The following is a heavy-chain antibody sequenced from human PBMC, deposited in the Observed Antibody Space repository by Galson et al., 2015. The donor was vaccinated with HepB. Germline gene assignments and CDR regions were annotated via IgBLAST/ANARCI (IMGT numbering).Heavy chain of an antibody. V-gene: IGHV5-10-1*01. CDR3: ASDHPSSGWPVFDN. CDR1: GYRFTNYW. CDR2: IDPNDSYI. Sequence: QSGAEVKKPGESLRISCKGSGYRFTNYWISWVRQMPGKGLEWMGRIDPNDSYIKYSPSFQGHVTISADKSISTAYLQWSSLKASDTAIYYCASDHPSSGWPVFDNWGQGTLVTVSS. J-gene: IGHJ4*02. D-gene: IGHD6-19*01.